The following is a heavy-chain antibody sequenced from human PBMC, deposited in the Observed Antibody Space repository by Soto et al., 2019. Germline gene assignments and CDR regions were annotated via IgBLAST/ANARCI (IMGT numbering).Heavy chain of an antibody. V-gene: IGHV3-11*01. CDR2: ITFSGNTV. Sequence: QVQLVESGGGLVKPGGSLRLSCAASGFTFSDSYMSWIRQAPGKGLERISYITFSGNTVYYADSLKGRFTISRDNAKNSLYLQMNRLRAEDTAVYYCARVSWREKYGMDVWGQGTTVTVSS. CDR3: ARVSWREKYGMDV. J-gene: IGHJ6*02. CDR1: GFTFSDSY.